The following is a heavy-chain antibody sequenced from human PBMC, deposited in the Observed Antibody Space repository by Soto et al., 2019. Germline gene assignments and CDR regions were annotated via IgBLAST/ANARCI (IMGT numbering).Heavy chain of an antibody. V-gene: IGHV5-51*01. D-gene: IGHD6-6*01. CDR3: TRPSYSSSRYYGMDV. CDR2: IYPGDSDT. Sequence: GESLKISCKGSGYSFTSYWIGWVRQMPGKGLEWMGIIYPGDSDTRYSPSFEGQVTISADKSITTAYLQWSSLKASDTAMYYCTRPSYSSSRYYGMDVWGQGTTVTVS. J-gene: IGHJ6*02. CDR1: GYSFTSYW.